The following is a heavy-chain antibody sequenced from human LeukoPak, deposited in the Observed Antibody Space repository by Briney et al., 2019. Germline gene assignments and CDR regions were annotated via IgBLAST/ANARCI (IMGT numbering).Heavy chain of an antibody. V-gene: IGHV4-59*01. CDR1: GGSISSYY. D-gene: IGHD5-18*01. Sequence: SETLSLTCTVSGGSISSYYWSWIRQPPGKGLEWIGYIYYSGSTNYNPSLKSRVTTSVDTSKNQFSLKLSSVTAADTAVYYCARVGYSYGGSFDYWGQGTLVTVSS. J-gene: IGHJ4*02. CDR3: ARVGYSYGGSFDY. CDR2: IYYSGST.